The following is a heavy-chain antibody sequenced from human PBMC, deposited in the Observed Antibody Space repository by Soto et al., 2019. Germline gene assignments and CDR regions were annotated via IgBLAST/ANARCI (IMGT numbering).Heavy chain of an antibody. CDR2: IKTKTDGGTT. D-gene: IGHD5-12*01. Sequence: GGSLRLSCAASGFTFNNAWMNWVRQAPGKGLDWVGLIKTKTDGGTTDYAAPVKGRFTISRDDSKNTLYLQMDSLKTEDTAVYYCTTSLPHSGYENCDYWGQGTLVTVSS. CDR3: TTSLPHSGYENCDY. J-gene: IGHJ4*02. V-gene: IGHV3-15*07. CDR1: GFTFNNAW.